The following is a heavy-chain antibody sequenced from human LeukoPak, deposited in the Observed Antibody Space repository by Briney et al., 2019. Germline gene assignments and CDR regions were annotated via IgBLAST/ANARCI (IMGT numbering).Heavy chain of an antibody. D-gene: IGHD6-13*01. CDR1: GFTFSSYA. J-gene: IGHJ4*02. Sequence: GGSLRLSCEASGFTFSSYAIHWVPQAQAKGLEWVAVISYDGTIKDYADSVKGRFTISRDNSKNTLYLQMNSLRAEDTAVYYCARDYSSRWYPFYWGQGTLVTVSS. V-gene: IGHV3-30-3*01. CDR2: ISYDGTIK. CDR3: ARDYSSRWYPFY.